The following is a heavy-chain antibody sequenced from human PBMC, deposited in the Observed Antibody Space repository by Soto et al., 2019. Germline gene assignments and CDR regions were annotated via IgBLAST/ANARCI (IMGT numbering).Heavy chain of an antibody. V-gene: IGHV3-23*01. CDR1: GFIFSSYA. CDR2: ISGSGGST. J-gene: IGHJ6*02. Sequence: GGSLRLSCAASGFIFSSYAMSWVRQAPGKGLEWVSAISGSGGSTYYADSVKGRFTISRDNSKNTLYLQMNSLRAEDTAVYYYAKRAKGEGYFSSTSCLMDVWGQGTTVTVSS. CDR3: AKRAKGEGYFSSTSCLMDV. D-gene: IGHD2-2*01.